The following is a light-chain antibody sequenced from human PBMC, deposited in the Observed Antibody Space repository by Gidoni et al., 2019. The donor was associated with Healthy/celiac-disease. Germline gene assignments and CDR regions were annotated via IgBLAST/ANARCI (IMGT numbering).Light chain of an antibody. CDR2: AAS. J-gene: IGKJ1*01. V-gene: IGKV1-39*01. CDR1: QSISSY. Sequence: DTQMTQSPSYLSASVGDRVTITCRASQSISSYLNGYQQKPGKAPKLLIYAASSLQSGVPSRFSGSGAGTDFTLTISSLQPEDFATDYCQQSYSTPWTFGQGTKVEIK. CDR3: QQSYSTPWT.